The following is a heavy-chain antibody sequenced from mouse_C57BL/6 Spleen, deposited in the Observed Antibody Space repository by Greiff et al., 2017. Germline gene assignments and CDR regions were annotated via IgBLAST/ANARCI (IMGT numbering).Heavy chain of an antibody. CDR2: IWPGGGT. CDR3: ARKGRSGSFAY. J-gene: IGHJ3*01. CDR1: GFSLTSYA. Sequence: VQLQESGPGLVAPSQSLSITCTVSGFSLTSYAISWVRQPPGKGLEWLGVIWPGGGTNYNSALKSRLSISKDNTKSQVFLKMNSLQTDDTARCYCARKGRSGSFAYGGQGTLVTVSA. D-gene: IGHD3-2*02. V-gene: IGHV2-9-1*01.